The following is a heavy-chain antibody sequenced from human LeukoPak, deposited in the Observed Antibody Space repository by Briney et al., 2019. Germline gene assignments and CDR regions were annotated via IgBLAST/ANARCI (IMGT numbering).Heavy chain of an antibody. V-gene: IGHV3-21*01. J-gene: IGHJ6*03. D-gene: IGHD2-2*01. CDR1: GFTFSSYS. CDR2: ISSSSSYI. CDR3: ARDYYCSSTSCSGDYYYMDV. Sequence: GGSLRLSCAASGFTFSSYSMNWVRQAPGKGLEWVSSISSSSSYIYYADSVKGRFTISRDNAKNSLYLQMNSLRAEDTAVYYCARDYYCSSTSCSGDYYYMDVWGKGTTVTVSS.